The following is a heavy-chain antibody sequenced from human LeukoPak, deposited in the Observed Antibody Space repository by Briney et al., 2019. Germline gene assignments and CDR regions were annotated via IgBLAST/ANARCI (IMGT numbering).Heavy chain of an antibody. CDR2: TYYKSKWNT. J-gene: IGHJ3*02. CDR1: GDSVYSDSAA. Sequence: SQTLSLTCAISGDSVYSDSAAWTWIRQSPSRGLEWLGRTYYKSKWNTDYAVSVKSRITINPDTSKNQFSLQLNSVTPEDTAVYYCAREVIWQLPMDDAFDIWGQGTLVIVSS. D-gene: IGHD1-26*01. CDR3: AREVIWQLPMDDAFDI. V-gene: IGHV6-1*01.